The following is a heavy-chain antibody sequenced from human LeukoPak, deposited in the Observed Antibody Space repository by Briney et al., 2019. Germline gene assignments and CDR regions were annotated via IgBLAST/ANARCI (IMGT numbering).Heavy chain of an antibody. D-gene: IGHD2-2*01. CDR3: ARHIAFVVVPAQSTYYFDY. J-gene: IGHJ4*02. Sequence: SETLSLTCTVSGGSISTDNCYWGWIRQPPGKGLEWIGSIYYNGNTYYNPSLKSRVTISVDTSKNQFSLKLSSVTAADTAVYYCARHIAFVVVPAQSTYYFDYWGQGTLVTVSS. CDR1: GGSISTDNCY. V-gene: IGHV4-39*01. CDR2: IYYNGNT.